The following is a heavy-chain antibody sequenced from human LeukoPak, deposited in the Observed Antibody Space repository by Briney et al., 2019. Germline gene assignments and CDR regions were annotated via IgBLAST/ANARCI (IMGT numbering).Heavy chain of an antibody. D-gene: IGHD2-15*01. V-gene: IGHV4-59*01. Sequence: SETLSLTCTVSGGSISSYYWSWIRQPPGKELEWLGYTYSSGSTNYNPSLKSRVTVSVDTSKKQFSLKLSSVTAADTAVYYCARVLGSGYSDYWGQGTLVTVSS. J-gene: IGHJ4*02. CDR3: ARVLGSGYSDY. CDR1: GGSISSYY. CDR2: TYSSGST.